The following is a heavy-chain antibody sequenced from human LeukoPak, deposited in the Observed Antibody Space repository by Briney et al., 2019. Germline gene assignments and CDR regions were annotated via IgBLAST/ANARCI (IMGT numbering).Heavy chain of an antibody. CDR3: AREGAINDYGDHRPFDF. J-gene: IGHJ4*02. CDR1: GFTVGIYS. V-gene: IGHV3-64*01. D-gene: IGHD4-17*01. CDR2: ISNNGGST. Sequence: PGGSLRLSCAVSGFTVGIYSMAWVRQRPGKGLEYVSSISNNGGSTHYGNSVKGRFNISRDNSKNTLYLQMGSLRAEDMAVYYCAREGAINDYGDHRPFDFWGQGTLVAVSS.